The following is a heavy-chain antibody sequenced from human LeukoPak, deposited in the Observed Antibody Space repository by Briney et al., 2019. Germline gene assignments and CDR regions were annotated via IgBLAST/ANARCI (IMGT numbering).Heavy chain of an antibody. D-gene: IGHD3-3*01. Sequence: GRSLRLSCAASGFIFSSYGMHWVRQAPGKGLEWVAVSSYDGSNKYYADSVKGRFTISRDNSKNTLYLQMNSLRAEDTAVYYCAKEPLTIRDYWGQGTLVTVSS. J-gene: IGHJ4*02. V-gene: IGHV3-30*18. CDR1: GFIFSSYG. CDR2: SSYDGSNK. CDR3: AKEPLTIRDY.